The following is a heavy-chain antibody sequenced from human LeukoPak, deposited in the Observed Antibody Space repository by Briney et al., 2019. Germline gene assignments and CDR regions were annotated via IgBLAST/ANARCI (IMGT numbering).Heavy chain of an antibody. Sequence: SQTLSLTCTVSGGSISSGSYYWSWIRQPAGKGLEWIGRIDTSGSTNYNPSLKSRVTISVDTSKNQFSLKLSSVTAADTAVYYCSAEPQDYYDSSGYSDYWGQGTLVTVSS. V-gene: IGHV4-61*02. D-gene: IGHD3-22*01. CDR3: SAEPQDYYDSSGYSDY. J-gene: IGHJ4*02. CDR2: IDTSGST. CDR1: GGSISSGSYY.